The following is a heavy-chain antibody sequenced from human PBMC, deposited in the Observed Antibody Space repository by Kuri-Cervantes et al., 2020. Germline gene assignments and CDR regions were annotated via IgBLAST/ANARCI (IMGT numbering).Heavy chain of an antibody. CDR2: ISQDGTFG. J-gene: IGHJ3*02. Sequence: GESLKISCAAPGFSLTNSVMHWVRQAPGKGLEWVAVISQDGTFGQYADSVKGRFTISRDNSKNTLYLQMNSLRAEDTAVYYCARDPLPLYCSGGSCYSTDDAFDIWGQGTMVTVSS. V-gene: IGHV3-30-3*01. D-gene: IGHD2-15*01. CDR3: ARDPLPLYCSGGSCYSTDDAFDI. CDR1: GFSLTNSV.